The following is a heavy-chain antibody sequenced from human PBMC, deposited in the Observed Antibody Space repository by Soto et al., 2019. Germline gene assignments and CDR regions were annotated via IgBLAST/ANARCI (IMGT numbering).Heavy chain of an antibody. CDR2: LWYDGSNI. CDR1: GFTFSSYA. CDR3: ARDVNDFWSGYLY. D-gene: IGHD3-3*01. V-gene: IGHV3-33*01. Sequence: QVQLVESGGGVVQPGTSLRLSCTTSGFTFSSYAMHWVRQAPGKGLEWVAVLWYDGSNIQYADSVKGRFTISRDNSKSTVYLQMDSLRAEDTAVYYCARDVNDFWSGYLYWGQGTLVTVSS. J-gene: IGHJ4*02.